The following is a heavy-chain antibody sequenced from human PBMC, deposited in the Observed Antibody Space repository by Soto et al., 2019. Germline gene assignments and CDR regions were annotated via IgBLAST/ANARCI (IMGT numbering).Heavy chain of an antibody. Sequence: ASVKVSCKASGGTFSSYAISWVRQAPGQGLEWMGGIIPIFGTANYAQKFQGRVTITADESTSTAYMELSSLRSEDTAVYYCARDPSVAGTPRGDYYYGMDVWGQGTTVTVSS. CDR3: ARDPSVAGTPRGDYYYGMDV. J-gene: IGHJ6*02. V-gene: IGHV1-69*13. CDR1: GGTFSSYA. D-gene: IGHD6-19*01. CDR2: IIPIFGTA.